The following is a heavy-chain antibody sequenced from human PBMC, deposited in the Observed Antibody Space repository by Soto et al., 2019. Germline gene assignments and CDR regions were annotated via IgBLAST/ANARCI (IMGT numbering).Heavy chain of an antibody. J-gene: IGHJ4*02. D-gene: IGHD3-22*01. V-gene: IGHV1-24*01. CDR3: ATERSVYNDRGDYYQRAEE. CDR2: FDPQNGKI. Sequence: QVQVVQSGAEVKKPGASVKVSCKDFGHTLIEMSMHWVRQAPGKGLEWMGGFDPQNGKIIFAQRFQGRVTMTEDTSTDTAYMDLSSLRSDDTAVYYCATERSVYNDRGDYYQRAEEWGQGTLVTASS. CDR1: GHTLIEMS.